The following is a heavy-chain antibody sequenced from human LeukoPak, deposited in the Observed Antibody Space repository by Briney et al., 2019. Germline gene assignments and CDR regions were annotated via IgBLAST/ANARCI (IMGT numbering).Heavy chain of an antibody. CDR2: IIPTFGTA. CDR1: GGTFSSYA. V-gene: IGHV1-69*05. J-gene: IGHJ1*01. Sequence: SVKVSCKASGGTFSSYAISWVRQAPGQGLEWMGRIIPTFGTANYAQKFQGRVTITTDESTSTAYMELSSLRSEDTAVYYCARGDHDSSGYYLAEYFQHWGQGTLVTVSS. CDR3: ARGDHDSSGYYLAEYFQH. D-gene: IGHD3-22*01.